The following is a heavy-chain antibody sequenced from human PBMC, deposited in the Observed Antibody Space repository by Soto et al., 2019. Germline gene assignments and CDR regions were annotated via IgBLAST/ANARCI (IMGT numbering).Heavy chain of an antibody. CDR1: GGTFSSYA. J-gene: IGHJ6*02. CDR2: IIPIFGTA. CDR3: ARSLTGTVSYYYGMDV. D-gene: IGHD1-20*01. V-gene: IGHV1-69*12. Sequence: QVQLVQSGAEVKKPGSSVKVSCKASGGTFSSYAISWVRQAPGQGLEWMGGIIPIFGTANYAQKFQGRVTITADESTSTAYMELSSLRTEYTAVYYCARSLTGTVSYYYGMDVWGQGTTVTVSS.